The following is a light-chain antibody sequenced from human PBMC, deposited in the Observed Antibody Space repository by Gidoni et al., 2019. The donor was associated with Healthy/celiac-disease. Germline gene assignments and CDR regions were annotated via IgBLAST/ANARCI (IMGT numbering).Light chain of an antibody. V-gene: IGKV3-15*01. CDR1: QSVSSN. CDR3: QQYNSWPRT. CDR2: GAS. Sequence: DIVLTLPPATLSVSPGERATLSCRASQSVSSNLAWYQQKPGQAPRLLIYGASTRATGIPARFSGSGSGTEFTLTISSLQSEDFAVYYCQQYNSWPRTFGQGTKVEIK. J-gene: IGKJ1*01.